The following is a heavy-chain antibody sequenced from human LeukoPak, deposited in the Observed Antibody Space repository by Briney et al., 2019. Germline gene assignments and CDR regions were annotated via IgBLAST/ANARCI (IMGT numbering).Heavy chain of an antibody. CDR2: IKPSSGDT. D-gene: IGHD2/OR15-2a*01. Sequence: ASVKVCCKASGYTFTGDQIYWLRQAPGQGLEWVGWIKPSSGDTLYEQKFQGRVTMTRDKSISSAYMELSSLRSDDTAVYYCARKSAGFLTAWGQGTLVTVSS. CDR3: ARKSAGFLTA. V-gene: IGHV1-2*02. CDR1: GYTFTGDQ. J-gene: IGHJ5*02.